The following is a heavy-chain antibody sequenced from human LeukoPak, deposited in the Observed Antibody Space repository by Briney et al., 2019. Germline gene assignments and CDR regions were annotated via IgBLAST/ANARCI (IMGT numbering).Heavy chain of an antibody. CDR1: GFTFSSYA. CDR3: AKAYTYYYDSSGYYFDY. Sequence: GGSLRLSCAASGFTFSSYAMSWVRQAPGKGLEWVSAISVSGGSTYYADSVKGRFTISRDNSKNTLYLQTNSLRAEDTAVYYCAKAYTYYYDSSGYYFDYWGQGTLVTVSS. V-gene: IGHV3-23*01. D-gene: IGHD3-22*01. CDR2: ISVSGGST. J-gene: IGHJ4*02.